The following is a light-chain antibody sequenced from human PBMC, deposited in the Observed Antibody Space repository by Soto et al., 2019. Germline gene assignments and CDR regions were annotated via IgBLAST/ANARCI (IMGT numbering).Light chain of an antibody. CDR2: AAS. V-gene: IGKV1-6*01. CDR1: QNIRND. CDR3: QQSHSIPLT. Sequence: AIQMTQSPSSLSASVGDRVTITCRASQNIRNDLGWYQQKPGKAPKLLIYAASSLQSGVPSRFSGSGSGTDFTLTISSRQPEDFATYYCQQSHSIPLTFGQGTKVEIK. J-gene: IGKJ1*01.